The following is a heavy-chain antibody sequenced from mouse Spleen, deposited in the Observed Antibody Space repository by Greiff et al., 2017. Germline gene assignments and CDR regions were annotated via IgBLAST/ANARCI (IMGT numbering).Heavy chain of an antibody. CDR2: IYPGDGDT. V-gene: IGHV1-80*01. CDR1: GYAFSSYW. J-gene: IGHJ2*01. Sequence: VQLQQSGAELVKPGASVKISCKASGYAFSSYWMNWVKQRPGKGLEWIGQIYPGDGDTNYNGKFKGKATLTADKSSSTAYMQLSSLTSEDSAVYFCARWFTTVSYYFDYWGQGTTLTVSS. CDR3: ARWFTTVSYYFDY. D-gene: IGHD1-1*01.